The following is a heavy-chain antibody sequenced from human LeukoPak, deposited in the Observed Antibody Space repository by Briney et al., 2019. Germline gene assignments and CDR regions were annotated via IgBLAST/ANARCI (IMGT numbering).Heavy chain of an antibody. CDR2: VHDSGKT. D-gene: IGHD1-1*01. V-gene: IGHV4-28*01. Sequence: NPSDTLSLTCAVSGHSISSADWWGWIRQSPGKGLEWIGYVHDSGKTHYNPSLKSRVTMSVDKSKNQFSLKLTSVTDVDAAVYHCAKKRNGISYFDSWGQGTLVTVSS. CDR1: GHSISSADW. J-gene: IGHJ4*02. CDR3: AKKRNGISYFDS.